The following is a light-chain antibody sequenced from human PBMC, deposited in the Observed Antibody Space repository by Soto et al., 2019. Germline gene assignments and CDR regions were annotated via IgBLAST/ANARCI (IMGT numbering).Light chain of an antibody. V-gene: IGKV3-20*01. J-gene: IGKJ4*01. Sequence: EIVLTQSPGTLSLSPGERATLSCRASQSVSSSYLAWYQQKPGQAPRLLIYGANYRATGNSDRFSGGGSGTDFTLSISRLESDDFAVYYCQQHGTSPLTFGGGTKVEMK. CDR1: QSVSSSY. CDR2: GAN. CDR3: QQHGTSPLT.